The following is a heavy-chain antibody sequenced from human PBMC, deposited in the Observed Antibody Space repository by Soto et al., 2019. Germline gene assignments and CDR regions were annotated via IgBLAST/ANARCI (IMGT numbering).Heavy chain of an antibody. J-gene: IGHJ4*02. CDR2: IRSKANSYAT. CDR1: GFTFSGSA. D-gene: IGHD2-2*01. CDR3: TTDIPAALSPPSSSDY. V-gene: IGHV3-73*01. Sequence: PGGSLRLSCAASGFTFSGSAMHWVRQASGKGLEWVGRIRSKANSYATAYAASVKGRFTISRDDSKNTAYLQMNSLKTEDTAVYYCTTDIPAALSPPSSSDYCGPGTLLTLSS.